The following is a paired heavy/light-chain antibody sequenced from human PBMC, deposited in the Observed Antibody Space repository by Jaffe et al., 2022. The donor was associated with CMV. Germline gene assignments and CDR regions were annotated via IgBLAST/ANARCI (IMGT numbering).Heavy chain of an antibody. V-gene: IGHV3-74*01. Sequence: EVQLVESGGGLVHPGGSLRLSCAASGFTFSNYWMHWVRQVTGKGLAWVARISSDGTTTNYPDSVKGRFTISRDNARNTVSLQMDSLRVDDTAIYYCASSLSVAGGRGHHDYWGQGSLVTVSS. CDR3: ASSLSVAGGRGHHDY. CDR2: ISSDGTTT. D-gene: IGHD6-19*01. CDR1: GFTFSNYW. J-gene: IGHJ4*02.
Light chain of an antibody. CDR2: QAF. Sequence: DIQMTQFPSTLSASVGDRVTITCQASQSIYSWLAWYQQKPGKAPKLLIYQAFSLQSGVPSRFSGSGSGTQYTLTISSLQPDDVATYYCQQYNSFSTFGQGTKVEIK. J-gene: IGKJ1*01. V-gene: IGKV1-5*03. CDR1: QSIYSW. CDR3: QQYNSFST.